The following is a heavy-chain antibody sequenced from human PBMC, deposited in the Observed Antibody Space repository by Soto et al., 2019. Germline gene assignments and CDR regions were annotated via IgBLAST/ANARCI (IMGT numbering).Heavy chain of an antibody. D-gene: IGHD6-6*01. V-gene: IGHV3-23*01. CDR2: ISGNGARA. CDR1: GFTFDNYV. J-gene: IGHJ4*02. CDR3: AKRFDDSSTWSFDH. Sequence: PGGSLRLSCAASGFTFDNYVMTWVRQAPGKGLEWVAGISGNGARACYGDSVKGRFIVSRDNSKNTQYLQMNSLRVEDTALYYCAKRFDDSSTWSFDHWGLGTLVTVSS.